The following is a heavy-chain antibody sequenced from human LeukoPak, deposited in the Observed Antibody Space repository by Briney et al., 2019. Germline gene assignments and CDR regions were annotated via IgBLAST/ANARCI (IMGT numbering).Heavy chain of an antibody. D-gene: IGHD4-17*01. CDR3: ARDSTVTTGRYYYYGMDV. CDR1: GYTFTNHH. J-gene: IGHJ6*02. CDR2: INLIDGTT. Sequence: GASVKVSCKASGYTFTNHHIHWVRQVPGQGLEWVAMINLIDGTTSYAQKFQGRVTMTRDTSTSTVYMELSSLRSEDTAVYYCARDSTVTTGRYYYYGMDVWGQGTTVTVSS. V-gene: IGHV1-46*01.